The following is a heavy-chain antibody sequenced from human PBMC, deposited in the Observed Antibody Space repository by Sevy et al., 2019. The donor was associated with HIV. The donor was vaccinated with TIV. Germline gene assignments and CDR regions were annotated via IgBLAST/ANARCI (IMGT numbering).Heavy chain of an antibody. D-gene: IGHD3-10*01. Sequence: WGSLRLSCAASGFTFSSYGMHWVRQAPGKGLEWVAFIRYDGSNKYYADSVKGRFTISRDNSKNTLYLQMNSLRAEDTAVYYCAKVIFGELLWGFDYWGQGTLVTVSS. J-gene: IGHJ4*02. CDR3: AKVIFGELLWGFDY. CDR1: GFTFSSYG. V-gene: IGHV3-30*02. CDR2: IRYDGSNK.